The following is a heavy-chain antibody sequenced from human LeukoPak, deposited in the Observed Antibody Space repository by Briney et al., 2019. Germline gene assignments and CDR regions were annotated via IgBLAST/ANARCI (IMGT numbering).Heavy chain of an antibody. V-gene: IGHV3-7*03. Sequence: PGGSLRLSCAASGFTFNKYWMSWVRQAPGKGPEWVANIKQDGTEKYYVDSVKSRFTISRDNAKSSLYLQMTSLGTEDTAVYYCARDKEEGATKFDYWGQGTLVTVSS. CDR2: IKQDGTEK. D-gene: IGHD1-26*01. CDR1: GFTFNKYW. CDR3: ARDKEEGATKFDY. J-gene: IGHJ4*02.